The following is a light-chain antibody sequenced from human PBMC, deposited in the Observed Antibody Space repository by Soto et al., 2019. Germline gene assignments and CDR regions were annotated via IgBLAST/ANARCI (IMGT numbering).Light chain of an antibody. J-gene: IGKJ5*01. CDR2: DTS. V-gene: IGKV3D-20*02. CDR3: QQSYSTPSIT. CDR1: QTLSNSF. Sequence: EIVLTQSPVTLSLSPGERATLSCRASQTLSNSFIAWYQQKPGQAPRLLIYDTSSRATGVPDRYSASGSGTDFTLTISSLQPEDFATYYCQQSYSTPSITFGQGTRLEIK.